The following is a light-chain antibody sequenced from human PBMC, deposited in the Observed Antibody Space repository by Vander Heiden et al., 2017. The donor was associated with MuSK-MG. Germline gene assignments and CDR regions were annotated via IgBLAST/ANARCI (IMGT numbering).Light chain of an antibody. CDR2: GAS. CDR3: QQEDNPLVT. V-gene: IGKV1-33*01. J-gene: IGKJ4*01. Sequence: DMQMTQSPSFLSASVGDRFTIACQASQELSKYLNWYQQNPGQAPKLLIYGASNLETGFTSRFSGSGSGTDFTFPFSCLQPQDVAMYYCQQEDNPLVTFGGRTKVDIK. CDR1: QELSKY.